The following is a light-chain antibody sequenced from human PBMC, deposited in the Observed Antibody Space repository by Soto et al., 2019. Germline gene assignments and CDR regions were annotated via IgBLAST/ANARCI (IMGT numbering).Light chain of an antibody. CDR2: GAS. V-gene: IGKV3D-15*01. CDR3: QQYNNWPSWT. CDR1: QSVSSK. Sequence: EIVMTQSPATLSVSPGERATLSCRASQSVSSKLAWYQQKPGQAPRLLMYGASTRDSGIPARFSGSGSGTEFTLPISSLQSEDFAVSYCQQYNNWPSWTFGQGTKVEIK. J-gene: IGKJ1*01.